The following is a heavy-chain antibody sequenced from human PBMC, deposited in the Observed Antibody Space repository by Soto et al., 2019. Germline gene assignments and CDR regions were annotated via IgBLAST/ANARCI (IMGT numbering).Heavy chain of an antibody. J-gene: IGHJ4*02. CDR3: ANSYGSGYYYAQYYFDY. Sequence: EVQLLESGGGLVQPGGSLRLSCAASGFTFSSYAMSWVRQAPGKGLEWVSAISGSGGSTYYADSVKGRFTISRDNSKNTRYLQMNSLRAEDTAVYYGANSYGSGYYYAQYYFDYGGQGTLVTVSS. D-gene: IGHD3-22*01. V-gene: IGHV3-23*01. CDR2: ISGSGGST. CDR1: GFTFSSYA.